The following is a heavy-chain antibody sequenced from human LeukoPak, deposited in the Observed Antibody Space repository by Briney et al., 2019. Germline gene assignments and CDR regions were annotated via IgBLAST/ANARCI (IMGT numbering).Heavy chain of an antibody. J-gene: IGHJ4*02. CDR2: TTFDGRNN. V-gene: IGHV3-30*04. CDR3: ARDVGTSGWYTFDY. CDR1: GFTFRLFA. Sequence: GGSLRLSCAASGFTFRLFAMHWVRQPPGKGLEWVAVTTFDGRNNYYAESVKGRFTISRDNSKKTLYLQMESLRAEDTAVYYCARDVGTSGWYTFDYWGQGTLVTVSS. D-gene: IGHD6-19*01.